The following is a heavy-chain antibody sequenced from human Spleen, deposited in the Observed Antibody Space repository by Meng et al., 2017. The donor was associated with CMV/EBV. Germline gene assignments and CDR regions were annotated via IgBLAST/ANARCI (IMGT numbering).Heavy chain of an antibody. CDR2: ISSSGSYR. J-gene: IGHJ6*02. CDR1: GFTFDDYG. Sequence: GESLKISCVASGFTFDDYGMSWVRQAPGKGLEWVSSISSSGSYRYYADSVKGRFTISRDNAKNSLYLQMNSLRAEDTAVYYCARVLAVASRAGMDVWGQGTTVTVSS. CDR3: ARVLAVASRAGMDV. V-gene: IGHV3-21*01. D-gene: IGHD6-19*01.